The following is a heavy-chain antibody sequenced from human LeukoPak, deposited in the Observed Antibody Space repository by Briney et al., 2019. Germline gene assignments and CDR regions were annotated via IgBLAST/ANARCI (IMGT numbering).Heavy chain of an antibody. CDR2: ISDSGGST. Sequence: GGSLRLSCAASGFTFSNYAMSWVRQAPGKGLEWVSHISDSGGSTDYADSAKGRFTISRDNSKNTLYLQMNSLRVEDTAVYYCAKDIPRSGWAFDYWGQGTLVTVSS. D-gene: IGHD6-25*01. V-gene: IGHV3-23*01. CDR1: GFTFSNYA. CDR3: AKDIPRSGWAFDY. J-gene: IGHJ4*02.